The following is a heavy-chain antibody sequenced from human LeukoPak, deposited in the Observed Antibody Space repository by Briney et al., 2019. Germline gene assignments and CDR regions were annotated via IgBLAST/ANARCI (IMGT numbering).Heavy chain of an antibody. Sequence: PSETLSLTCTISNDSMTKSYWIGVRQPAGKGLEWIVRIYPSGSTIYNPSLKSRVTLSLDTSKNRLSLSLTSVTAADTAVYYCVRELKPPAGYYYFYLLDVWGRGTTVTVSS. V-gene: IGHV4-4*07. CDR3: VRELKPPAGYYYFYLLDV. J-gene: IGHJ6*03. CDR2: IYPSGST. D-gene: IGHD2-2*01. CDR1: NDSMTKSY.